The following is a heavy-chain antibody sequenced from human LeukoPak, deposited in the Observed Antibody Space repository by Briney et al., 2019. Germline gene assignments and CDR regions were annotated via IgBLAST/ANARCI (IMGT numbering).Heavy chain of an antibody. V-gene: IGHV4-39*07. J-gene: IGHJ4*02. D-gene: IGHD5-18*01. Sequence: SETLSLTCTVSGGSISNSSYYWGWIRQPPGKGLEWIGSIYYSGSTYYNPSLKSRVTISVDTSKNQFYLKLSSVTAADTAVYYCARWTAMVQTYYFDYWGQGTLVTVSS. CDR2: IYYSGST. CDR3: ARWTAMVQTYYFDY. CDR1: GGSISNSSYY.